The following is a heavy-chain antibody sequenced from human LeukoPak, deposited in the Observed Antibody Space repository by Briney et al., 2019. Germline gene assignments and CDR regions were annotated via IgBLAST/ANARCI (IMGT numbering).Heavy chain of an antibody. Sequence: ASVKVSCKASGYTFTGYYMHWVRQAPGQGLEWMGWINPNSGGTNYAQKFQGRVTMTRDTSISTAYMELSRLRSDDTAVYYCARDDTTSSGWEFDYWGQGTLVTVSS. D-gene: IGHD6-19*01. J-gene: IGHJ4*02. CDR2: INPNSGGT. V-gene: IGHV1-2*02. CDR1: GYTFTGYY. CDR3: ARDDTTSSGWEFDY.